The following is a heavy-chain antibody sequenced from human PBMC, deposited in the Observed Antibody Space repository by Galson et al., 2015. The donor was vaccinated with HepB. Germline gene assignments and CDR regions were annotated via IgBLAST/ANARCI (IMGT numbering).Heavy chain of an antibody. V-gene: IGHV3-74*03. CDR1: GFTLSDHW. CDR2: INSDGSST. J-gene: IGHJ5*02. Sequence: SLRLSCAASGFTLSDHWMHWVRQAPGKGLVWVSRINSDGSSTTYADSVKGRFTISRDNAKNTLYLQMNSLRAEDTAVYYCARVRMGLWWFDAWGQGTLVTVSS. CDR3: ARVRMGLWWFDA. D-gene: IGHD2-21*01.